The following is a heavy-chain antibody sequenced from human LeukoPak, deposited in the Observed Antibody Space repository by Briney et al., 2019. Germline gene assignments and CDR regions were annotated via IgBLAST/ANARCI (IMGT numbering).Heavy chain of an antibody. CDR2: IYYSGST. J-gene: IGHJ4*02. CDR3: ARGSYVGPTSGYFDY. V-gene: IGHV4-31*03. CDR1: GGSISSGGYN. D-gene: IGHD1-26*01. Sequence: PSQTLSLTCTVSGGSISSGGYNWSWIRQHPGTGLECIGYIYYSGSTYYNPSLKSRVTISVDTSKNQFSLKLSSVTAADTAVYYCARGSYVGPTSGYFDYWGQGTLVTVSS.